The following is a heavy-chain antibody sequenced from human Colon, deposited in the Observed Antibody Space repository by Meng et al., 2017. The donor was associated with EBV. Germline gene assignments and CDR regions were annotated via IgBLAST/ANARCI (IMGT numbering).Heavy chain of an antibody. J-gene: IGHJ4*02. CDR2: IDDSGST. Sequence: HLQESVLVRVKPSGTLSLTCGVSGVSIRSTIRWTWVRQPPGKGLEWIGDIDDSGSTNYNPSLNSRITISLDKSKNHFSLKVNSVTAADTAVYYCARGKQDAWELLAYWGQGALVTVSS. CDR1: GVSIRSTIR. CDR3: ARGKQDAWELLAY. D-gene: IGHD1-26*01. V-gene: IGHV4-4*02.